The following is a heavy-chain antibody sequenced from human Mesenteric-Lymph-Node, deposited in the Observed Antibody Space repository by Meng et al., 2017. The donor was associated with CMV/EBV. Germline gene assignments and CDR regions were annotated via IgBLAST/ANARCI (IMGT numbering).Heavy chain of an antibody. J-gene: IGHJ4*02. Sequence: GTLKISCAASGFSFSDAWMTWVRQAPGKGLEWVGRIKTKNEGGTTDYGAPVKDRFTISRDDSKKTLYVQMNSLKIEDTAVYYCISFFRGRWGQGTLVTVSS. CDR1: GFSFSDAW. D-gene: IGHD2-15*01. CDR3: ISFFRGR. CDR2: IKTKNEGGTT. V-gene: IGHV3-15*01.